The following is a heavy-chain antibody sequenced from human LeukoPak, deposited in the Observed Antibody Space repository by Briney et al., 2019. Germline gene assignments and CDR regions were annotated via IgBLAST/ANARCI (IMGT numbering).Heavy chain of an antibody. CDR1: GFTFSSYA. CDR3: AKPLAAADPYYYYYYMDV. Sequence: GGSLRLSCAASGFTFSSYAMSWVRQAPGKGLEWVSAISGSGGSTYYADSVKGRFTISRDNSKNTLYLQMNSLRAENTAVYYCAKPLAAADPYYYYYYMDVWGKGTTVTVSS. CDR2: ISGSGGST. J-gene: IGHJ6*03. D-gene: IGHD6-13*01. V-gene: IGHV3-23*01.